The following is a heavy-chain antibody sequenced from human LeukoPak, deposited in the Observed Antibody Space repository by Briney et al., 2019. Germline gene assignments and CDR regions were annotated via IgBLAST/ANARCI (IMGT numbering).Heavy chain of an antibody. J-gene: IGHJ4*02. Sequence: SETLSLTCAVYGGSFSGYYWSWIRQPPGKGLEWIGEINHSGSTNYNPSLKSRVTISVDTSKNQFSLKLSSVTAADTAVYYCARGRARGYSYGYVFDYWGQGTLVTVSS. CDR2: INHSGST. V-gene: IGHV4-34*01. CDR3: ARGRARGYSYGYVFDY. CDR1: GGSFSGYY. D-gene: IGHD5-18*01.